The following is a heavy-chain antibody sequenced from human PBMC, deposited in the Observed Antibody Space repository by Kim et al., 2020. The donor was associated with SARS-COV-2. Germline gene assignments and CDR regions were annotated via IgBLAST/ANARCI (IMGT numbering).Heavy chain of an antibody. V-gene: IGHV5-51*01. CDR1: GYSFTSYW. J-gene: IGHJ4*02. D-gene: IGHD6-13*01. CDR2: IYPGDSDT. CDR3: ARTHEEPRPDSRSWYFDY. Sequence: GESLKISCKGSGYSFTSYWIGWVRQMPGKGLEWMGIIYPGDSDTRYSPSFQGQVTISADKSISTAYLQWSSLKASDTAMYYCARTHEEPRPDSRSWYFDYWGQGTLVTVSS.